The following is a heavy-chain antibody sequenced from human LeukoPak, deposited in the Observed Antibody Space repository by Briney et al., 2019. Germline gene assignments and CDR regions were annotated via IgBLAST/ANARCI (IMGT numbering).Heavy chain of an antibody. CDR1: GGTFSSYA. CDR2: IIPIFGTA. CDR3: ARDLQDTAMVLGRGFDY. D-gene: IGHD5-18*01. Sequence: SVKVSCKASGGTFSSYAISWVRRAPGQGLEWMGGIIPIFGTANYAQKFQGRVTITADESTSTAYMELSSLRSEDTAVYYCARDLQDTAMVLGRGFDYWGQGTLVTVSS. V-gene: IGHV1-69*01. J-gene: IGHJ4*02.